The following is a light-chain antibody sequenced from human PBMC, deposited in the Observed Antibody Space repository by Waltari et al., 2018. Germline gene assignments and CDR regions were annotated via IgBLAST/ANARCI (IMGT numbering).Light chain of an antibody. CDR3: QQYRNSPGYT. J-gene: IGKJ2*01. Sequence: DIVLTQSPGTLSLSPGERATLSCRASQRVDSTYLAWYQQKPGQAPRLLIYGAYSRATGSPDRFSGSGSGTDFTLTISRLEPEDFAMYYCQQYRNSPGYTFGQGTKLEIK. CDR1: QRVDSTY. V-gene: IGKV3-20*01. CDR2: GAY.